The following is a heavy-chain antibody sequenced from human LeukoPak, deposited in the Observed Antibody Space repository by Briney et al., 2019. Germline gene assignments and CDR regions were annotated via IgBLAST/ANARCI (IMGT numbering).Heavy chain of an antibody. CDR3: ARDSFYYDSSGAYY. V-gene: IGHV1-18*01. Sequence: ASVTVSCAVSGYTFTSYGMSWVRQAPGQGLEWVGKISYYNGNTNYVQNLKGRVTITTDTAKSTPYLEMRSLRSEDTAVYYCARDSFYYDSSGAYY. CDR1: GYTFTSYG. CDR2: ISYYNGNT. D-gene: IGHD3-22*01. J-gene: IGHJ6*01.